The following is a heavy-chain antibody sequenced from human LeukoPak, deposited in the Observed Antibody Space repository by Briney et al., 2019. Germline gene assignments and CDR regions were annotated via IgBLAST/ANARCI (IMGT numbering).Heavy chain of an antibody. CDR1: GYTFTGYY. CDR2: INPNSGGT. V-gene: IGHV1-2*02. J-gene: IGHJ5*02. Sequence: GSVKVSCKASGYTFTGYYMHWVRQAPGQGLEWMGWINPNSGGTNYAQKFQGRVTMTRDTSISTAYMELSRLRSDDTAVYYCAGGARPILCSSTSCYSPNWFDPWGQGTLVTVSS. D-gene: IGHD2-2*01. CDR3: AGGARPILCSSTSCYSPNWFDP.